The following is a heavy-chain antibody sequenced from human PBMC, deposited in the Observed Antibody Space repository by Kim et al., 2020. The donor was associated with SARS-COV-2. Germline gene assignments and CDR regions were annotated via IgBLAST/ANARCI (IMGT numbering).Heavy chain of an antibody. CDR2: ST. J-gene: IGHJ4*02. Sequence: STCYADSVKGRFTISRDNSKNTLYLQMNSLRAEDTAVYYCAKGIVGASLVWGQGTLVTVSS. CDR3: AKGIVGASLV. D-gene: IGHD1-26*01. V-gene: IGHV3-23*01.